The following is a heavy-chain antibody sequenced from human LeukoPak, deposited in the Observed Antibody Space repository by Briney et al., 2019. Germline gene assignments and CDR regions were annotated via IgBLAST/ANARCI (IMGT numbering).Heavy chain of an antibody. J-gene: IGHJ4*02. CDR2: IYPGDSDT. D-gene: IGHD2-15*01. CDR3: ATGRYCSGGTCYSSLDF. V-gene: IGHV5-51*01. Sequence: PGESLKISCKGSEYSFTSYWIGWVRQMPGKGLEWMGIIYPGDSDTRYSPSFQGQVTISADKSISTAYLQWSSLKASDTAVYYCATGRYCSGGTCYSSLDFWGQGTLVTVSS. CDR1: EYSFTSYW.